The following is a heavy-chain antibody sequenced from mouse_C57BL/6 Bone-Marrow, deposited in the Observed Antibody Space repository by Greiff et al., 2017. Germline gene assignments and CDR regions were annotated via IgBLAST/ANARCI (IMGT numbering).Heavy chain of an antibody. CDR2: IYPSDSET. D-gene: IGHD4-1*01. J-gene: IGHJ2*01. V-gene: IGHV1-61*01. CDR3: ARSPGTNY. Sequence: VQLQQPGAELVRPGSSVKLSCKASGYTFTSYWMDWVKQRPGQGLEWIGNIYPSDSETHYNQKFKDKATLTVDKASSTAYMQLSSLTSEDSAFYYCARSPGTNYWVRGTTLTVSS. CDR1: GYTFTSYW.